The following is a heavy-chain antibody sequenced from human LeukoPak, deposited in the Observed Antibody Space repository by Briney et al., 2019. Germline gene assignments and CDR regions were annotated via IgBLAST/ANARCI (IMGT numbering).Heavy chain of an antibody. Sequence: GGSLRLSCAASGVTFSSYALYWVRKAPGKGLEWVSAISGCGGSTYYADSVKGRFTISRDNSKNTLYLQMNSLRAEDTAVYYCAKPDAIVGVSRFDYWGQGTLVTVSS. J-gene: IGHJ4*02. CDR3: AKPDAIVGVSRFDY. CDR2: ISGCGGST. V-gene: IGHV3-23*01. D-gene: IGHD3-3*01. CDR1: GVTFSSYA.